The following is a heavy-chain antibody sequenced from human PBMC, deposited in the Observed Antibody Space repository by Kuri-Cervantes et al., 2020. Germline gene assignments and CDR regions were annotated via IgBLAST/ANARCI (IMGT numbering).Heavy chain of an antibody. D-gene: IGHD3-16*01. CDR3: ARDSLGDDDWYFDL. CDR2: IGTAGDT. CDR1: GFTFSSYD. V-gene: IGHV3-13*01. Sequence: GESLKISCAASGFTFSSYDMHWVRQATGKGLEWVSAIGTAGDTYYPGSVKGRFTISRENAKNSLYLQMNSLRAGDTAVYYCARDSLGDDDWYFDLWGRGTLVTVSS. J-gene: IGHJ2*01.